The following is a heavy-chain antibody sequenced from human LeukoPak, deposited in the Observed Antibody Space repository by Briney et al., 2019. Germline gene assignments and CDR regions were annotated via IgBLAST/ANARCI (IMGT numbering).Heavy chain of an antibody. CDR1: GGSISTYY. Sequence: PSETLSLTCTVSGGSISTYYWSWIRQSPGKGLEWIGSIYYSGSTNYNPSLKSRVTISVGTSKNQFSLEVNSVTAADTAVYYCARHVAYGPLEIWGQGTMVTVSS. J-gene: IGHJ3*02. CDR3: ARHVAYGPLEI. V-gene: IGHV4-59*08. D-gene: IGHD4-17*01. CDR2: IYYSGST.